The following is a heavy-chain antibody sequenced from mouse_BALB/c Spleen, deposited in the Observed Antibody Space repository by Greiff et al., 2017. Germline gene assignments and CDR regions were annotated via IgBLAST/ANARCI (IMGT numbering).Heavy chain of an antibody. CDR1: GYTFTSYW. J-gene: IGHJ4*01. CDR3: TRNDGYLAMDY. CDR2: IYPGSGST. Sequence: LQQPGSELVRPGASVKLSCKASGYTFTSYWMHWVKQRHGQGLEWIGNIYPGSGSTNYDEKFKSKGTLTVDTSSSTAYMHLSSLTSEDSAVYYCTRNDGYLAMDYWGQGTSVTVSS. D-gene: IGHD2-3*01. V-gene: IGHV1S22*01.